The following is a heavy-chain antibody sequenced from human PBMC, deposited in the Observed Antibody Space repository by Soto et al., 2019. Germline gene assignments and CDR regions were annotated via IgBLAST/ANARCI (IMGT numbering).Heavy chain of an antibody. CDR2: INRDGSST. J-gene: IGHJ4*02. D-gene: IGHD2-8*01. CDR1: GFTFSSYW. Sequence: GGSLRLSCAASGFTFSSYWMHWVRQAPGKGLVWVSRINRDGSSTNYADSVKGRFTISRDNAKNTLYLQMNSLRAEDTAVYYCARGCSNGSCFGSFWGQGTLVTVSS. V-gene: IGHV3-74*01. CDR3: ARGCSNGSCFGSF.